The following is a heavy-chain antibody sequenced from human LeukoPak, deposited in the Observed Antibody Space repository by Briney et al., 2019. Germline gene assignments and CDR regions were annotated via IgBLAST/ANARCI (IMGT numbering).Heavy chain of an antibody. CDR1: GFTFSSYG. CDR2: IRCDGSNK. CDR3: AKDPVKCGDTGWYFDL. D-gene: IGHD4-17*01. J-gene: IGHJ2*01. Sequence: GGSLRLSCAASGFTFSSYGMHWVRQAPGKGLEWVAFIRCDGSNKHFADSVEGRFTISRDNSKNTLYLQVNSLRVEDTAFYYCAKDPVKCGDTGWYFDLWGGGTLVTVSS. V-gene: IGHV3-30*02.